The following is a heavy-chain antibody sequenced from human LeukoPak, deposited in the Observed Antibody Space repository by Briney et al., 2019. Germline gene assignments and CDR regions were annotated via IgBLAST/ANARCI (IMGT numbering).Heavy chain of an antibody. CDR1: GFTFSSYS. Sequence: GGSLRLSCAASGFTFSSYSMNWVRQAPGKGLEWVSSISSSSSYIYYADSVKGRFTISRDNAKNSLYLQMNSLRAEDTAVYYCARARGRRTEDNYYYYYGMDVWGQGTTVTVSS. CDR3: ARARGRRTEDNYYYYYGMDV. D-gene: IGHD2-15*01. V-gene: IGHV3-21*01. CDR2: ISSSSSYI. J-gene: IGHJ6*02.